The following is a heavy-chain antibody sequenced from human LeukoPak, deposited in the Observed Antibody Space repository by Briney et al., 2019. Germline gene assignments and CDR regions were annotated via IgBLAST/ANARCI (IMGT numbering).Heavy chain of an antibody. CDR2: IYYSGST. CDR3: ARVRGYYDSSGYDY. V-gene: IGHV4-59*01. CDR1: VGSISSYY. D-gene: IGHD3-22*01. J-gene: IGHJ4*02. Sequence: PSETLSLTCTVSVGSISSYYWSWIRQPPGKGLEWIGYIYYSGSTNYNPALKSRVTISEDTSKNQISLKLSSVTAADTAVYYCARVRGYYDSSGYDYWGQGTLVTVSS.